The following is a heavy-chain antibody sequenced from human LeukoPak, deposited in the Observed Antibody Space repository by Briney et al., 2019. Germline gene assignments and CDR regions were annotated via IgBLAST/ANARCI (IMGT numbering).Heavy chain of an antibody. D-gene: IGHD3-9*01. CDR1: GFTFSSYG. V-gene: IGHV3-33*08. CDR3: ANAPALRYFDWLLDY. J-gene: IGHJ4*02. CDR2: IWYGGSNK. Sequence: GGSLRLSCAASGFTFSSYGMHWVRQAPGKGLEWVAGIWYGGSNKYYADSVKGRFTISRDNPKNTLYLQMNSLRAEDTAVYYSANAPALRYFDWLLDYWGQGTLVTVSS.